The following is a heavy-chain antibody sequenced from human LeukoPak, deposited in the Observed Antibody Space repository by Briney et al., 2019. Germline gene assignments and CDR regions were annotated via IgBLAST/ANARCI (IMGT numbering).Heavy chain of an antibody. Sequence: SETLSLTCTVSGVSISSSSYYWGWIRQPPGKGLEWIGSIYYSGSTYYNPSLKSRVTISVDTSKNQFSLKLSSVTAADTAVYYCARYLRDFWSGYWYYYYYGMDVWGQGTTVTVSS. CDR1: GVSISSSSYY. J-gene: IGHJ6*02. CDR2: IYYSGST. D-gene: IGHD3-3*01. V-gene: IGHV4-39*01. CDR3: ARYLRDFWSGYWYYYYYGMDV.